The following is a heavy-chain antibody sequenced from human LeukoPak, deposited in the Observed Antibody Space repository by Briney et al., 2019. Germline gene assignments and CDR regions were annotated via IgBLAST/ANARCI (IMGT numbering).Heavy chain of an antibody. CDR2: IKSKTDGGTT. V-gene: IGHV3-15*01. Sequence: GGSLRLSCAAPGFTFSNAWMSWVRQAPGKGLECVGRIKSKTDGGTTDYAAPVKGRFTISRDDSKNTLYLQMNSLKTEDTAVYYCTTVEGSSSYYYYYMDVWGIGTTVTVSS. CDR3: TTVEGSSSYYYYYMDV. CDR1: GFTFSNAW. D-gene: IGHD6-6*01. J-gene: IGHJ6*03.